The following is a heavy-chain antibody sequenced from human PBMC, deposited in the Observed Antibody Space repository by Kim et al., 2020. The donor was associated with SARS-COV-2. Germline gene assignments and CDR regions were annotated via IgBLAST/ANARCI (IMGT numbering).Heavy chain of an antibody. CDR2: VYYSGST. CDR1: GGSVSTNNYF. Sequence: SETLSLTCTVSGGSVSTNNYFWSWIRQPPGKGLEWIGHVYYSGSTNYNPSLKSRVTISLDASKNQFSLMLSSVTAADTAVYYCAKMYNTYGRRLDCWGQGTLVTVSS. J-gene: IGHJ4*02. D-gene: IGHD1-1*01. V-gene: IGHV4-61*01. CDR3: AKMYNTYGRRLDC.